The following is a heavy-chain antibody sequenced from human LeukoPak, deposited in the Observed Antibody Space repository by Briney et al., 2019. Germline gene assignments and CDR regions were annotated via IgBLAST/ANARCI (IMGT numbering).Heavy chain of an antibody. CDR2: INHSGST. CDR1: GGSFSGYY. J-gene: IGHJ4*02. CDR3: ARRTTVTTCFDY. D-gene: IGHD4-17*01. Sequence: SETLSLTCAVYGGSFSGYYWSWIRQPPGEGLEWIGEINHSGSTNYNPSLKSRVTISVDTSKNQFSLKLSSVTAADTAVYYCARRTTVTTCFDYWGQGTLVTVSS. V-gene: IGHV4-34*01.